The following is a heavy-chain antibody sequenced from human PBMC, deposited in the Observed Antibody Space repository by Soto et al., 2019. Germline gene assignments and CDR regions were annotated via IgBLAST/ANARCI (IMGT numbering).Heavy chain of an antibody. CDR1: GFSLSTSGVG. D-gene: IGHD3-3*02. V-gene: IGHV2-5*01. J-gene: IGHJ3*02. Sequence: QGTLKESGPTLVKPTQTLTLTCSFSGFSLSTSGVGVGWIRQSPGKAPEWLALIYWSGDAHYRQSLKSRRSISKDTSKNHVVLSMSDMDPLDTATYYFARVLATLPVFAFDICGQGTMVTGSS. CDR2: IYWSGDA. CDR3: ARVLATLPVFAFDI.